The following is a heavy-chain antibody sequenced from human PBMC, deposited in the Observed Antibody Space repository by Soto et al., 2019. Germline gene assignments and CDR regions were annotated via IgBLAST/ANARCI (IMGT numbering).Heavy chain of an antibody. CDR1: GDSVSSNFAA. J-gene: IGHJ5*02. CDR3: ARGRYRSGCYGWYDP. CDR2: TFYRSKWIN. Sequence: PSQTLSLTCAISGDSVSSNFAAWNWIRQSPSRGLEWLGRTFYRSKWINDYAVSVKSRITIKPDTSRNQLSLQLNSVTPEDTAVYYCARGRYRSGCYGWYDPWGQGTLVTLSS. D-gene: IGHD6-19*01. V-gene: IGHV6-1*01.